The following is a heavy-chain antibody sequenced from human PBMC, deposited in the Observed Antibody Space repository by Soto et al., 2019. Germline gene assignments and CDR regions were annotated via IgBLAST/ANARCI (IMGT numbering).Heavy chain of an antibody. V-gene: IGHV3-23*01. Sequence: EVQLLESGGGLVQPGGSLRLSRAASGFTFSSYAMSWVRQAPGKGLEWVSAISGSGGSTYYADSVKGRFTISRDNSKNTLYLQMNSLRAEDTAVYYCAKPPQYSSSWYGDAFDIWGQGTMVTVSS. J-gene: IGHJ3*02. CDR3: AKPPQYSSSWYGDAFDI. CDR2: ISGSGGST. CDR1: GFTFSSYA. D-gene: IGHD6-13*01.